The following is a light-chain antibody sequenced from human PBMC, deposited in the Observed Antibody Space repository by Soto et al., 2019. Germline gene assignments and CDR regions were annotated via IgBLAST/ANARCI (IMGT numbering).Light chain of an antibody. CDR3: CSYAGGRWM. CDR2: EVY. Sequence: QSVLTQPASVSGSPGQSITFSCTGSSDDIGSFNLVSWYQQYPGKAPKLILYEVYKRPLGVSDRFSGSKSGSTASLTISGLQAEDEADYHCCSYAGGRWMFGGGTKLTVL. V-gene: IGLV2-23*02. CDR1: SDDIGSFNL. J-gene: IGLJ3*02.